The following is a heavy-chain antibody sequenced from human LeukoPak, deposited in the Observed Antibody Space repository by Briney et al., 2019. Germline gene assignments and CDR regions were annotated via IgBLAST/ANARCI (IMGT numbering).Heavy chain of an antibody. Sequence: GGSLRLSCAASGFTFSSYEMNWVRQAPGKGLEWVSYISSSGSTIYYADSVKGRFTISRDNAKNSLYLQMNSLRAEDTAVYYCARESVTMVRRGFDIWGQGTMVTVSS. V-gene: IGHV3-48*03. CDR1: GFTFSSYE. D-gene: IGHD3-10*01. J-gene: IGHJ3*02. CDR2: ISSSGSTI. CDR3: ARESVTMVRRGFDI.